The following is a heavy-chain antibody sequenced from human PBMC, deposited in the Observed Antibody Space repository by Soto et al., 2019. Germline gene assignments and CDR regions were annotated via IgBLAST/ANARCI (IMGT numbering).Heavy chain of an antibody. J-gene: IGHJ4*02. CDR1: GFTFSSYA. CDR2: ISGSGGST. CDR3: AKDEEYYYGSGSPRGY. Sequence: GGSLRLSCAASGFTFSSYAMSWVRQAPGKGLEWVSAISGSGGSTYYADSVKGRFTISRDNSKNTLYLQMNSLRAEDTAVYYCAKDEEYYYGSGSPRGYWGQGTLVTVSS. D-gene: IGHD3-10*01. V-gene: IGHV3-23*01.